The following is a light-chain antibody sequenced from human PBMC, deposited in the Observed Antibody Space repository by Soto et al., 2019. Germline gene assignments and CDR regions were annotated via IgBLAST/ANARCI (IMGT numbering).Light chain of an antibody. CDR2: ANN. V-gene: IGLV1-40*01. CDR3: QSYDSSLSVV. J-gene: IGLJ2*01. CDR1: SSRIGAGFD. Sequence: QSVLTQPPSGSGAPGPRGTISCTGSSSRIGAGFDVHWYQQRPGTVPNLLIYANNNRPSGVPDRFSGSKSGTSAYLAITGLQDEDEADYYCQSYDSSLSVVFGGGTKLTVL.